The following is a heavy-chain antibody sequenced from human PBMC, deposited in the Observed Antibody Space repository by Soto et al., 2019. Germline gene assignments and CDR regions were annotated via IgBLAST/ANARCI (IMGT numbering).Heavy chain of an antibody. J-gene: IGHJ5*02. CDR1: GYTFTGYY. CDR3: ARADILSRFDP. CDR2: INPNSGGT. D-gene: IGHD3-3*02. V-gene: IGHV1-2*02. Sequence: ASVKVSCKSSGYTFTGYYIHWVRQAPGQGLEWMGWINPNSGGTNYAQKFQGRVTMTRDTSISTAYMELSRLRSDDTAVYYCARADILSRFDPWGQGTLVTVSS.